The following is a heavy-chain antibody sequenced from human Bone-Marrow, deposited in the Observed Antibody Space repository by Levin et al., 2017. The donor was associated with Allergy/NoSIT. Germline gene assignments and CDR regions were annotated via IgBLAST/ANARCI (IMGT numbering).Heavy chain of an antibody. Sequence: GESLKISCAASGMTINTNYMRWVRQCPGKGLEWVSISYSGGPTNYADSVKGRFTASSDKSTNTIFLQMNSLRPEETATDYCARDAITRAWETYYTRDDAFDFWGPGTMVIVSS. D-gene: IGHD3-3*01. J-gene: IGHJ3*01. CDR2: SYSGGPT. V-gene: IGHV3-66*02. CDR3: ARDAITRAWETYYTRDDAFDF. CDR1: GMTINTNY.